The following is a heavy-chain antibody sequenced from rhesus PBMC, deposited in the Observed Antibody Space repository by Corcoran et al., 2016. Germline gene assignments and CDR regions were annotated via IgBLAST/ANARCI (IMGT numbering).Heavy chain of an antibody. CDR3: ARLTYYYDSGYFDY. V-gene: IGHV4-80*01. D-gene: IGHD3-28*01. CDR1: GGSFSSYW. Sequence: QVQLQESGPGLVKPSETLSLTCAVSGGSFSSYWWSWIRQPPGKGLEWIGEINGNSGSTNYNPPLKSRVTISQDASKNQFSLKLSSVTAADTAVYYCARLTYYYDSGYFDYWGQGVLVTVSS. CDR2: INGNSGST. J-gene: IGHJ4*01.